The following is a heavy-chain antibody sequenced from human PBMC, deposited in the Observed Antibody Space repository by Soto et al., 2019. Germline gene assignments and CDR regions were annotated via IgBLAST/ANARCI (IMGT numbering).Heavy chain of an antibody. CDR3: AKDRDYAIYYYDMDV. CDR2: ISGSVTSP. J-gene: IGHJ6*03. D-gene: IGHD4-17*01. Sequence: EVQLLESGGGLVQPGGSLRLSCAASGFTFSSYSMTWVRQAPGKGLEWVSSISGSVTSPFYADSVKGRFTISRDNSRNTLYLQMNSLRAEDTAVYYCAKDRDYAIYYYDMDVWGKGTTVTVSS. CDR1: GFTFSSYS. V-gene: IGHV3-23*01.